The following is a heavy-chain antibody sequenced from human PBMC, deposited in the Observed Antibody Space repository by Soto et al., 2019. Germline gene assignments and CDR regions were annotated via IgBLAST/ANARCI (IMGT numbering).Heavy chain of an antibody. J-gene: IGHJ4*02. CDR2: INAGNGDT. V-gene: IGHV1-3*01. Sequence: QVHLVQSGAEVKKPGASVKVSCKASGYSFTKYAIQWVRQAPGQSLEWMGWINAGNGDTEYSQKFQGTVTITTDTSATTADLELNNLRSEDTAVYYCARWGTYSYAFFDYLGQGTLVTVSS. D-gene: IGHD3-16*01. CDR1: GYSFTKYA. CDR3: ARWGTYSYAFFDY.